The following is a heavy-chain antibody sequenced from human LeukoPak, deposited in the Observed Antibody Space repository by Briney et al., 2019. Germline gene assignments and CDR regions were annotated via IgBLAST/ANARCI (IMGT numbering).Heavy chain of an antibody. Sequence: GGSLRLSCAASGFTFSSYWMHWVRQAPGKGLVWVSRINSDGSSTSYADSVKGRFTISRGNAKNSLYLQMDSLRAEDTALYYCAKHIDTDYYGSGHFDYWGQGTLVTVSS. J-gene: IGHJ4*02. D-gene: IGHD3-10*01. CDR1: GFTFSSYW. CDR3: AKHIDTDYYGSGHFDY. V-gene: IGHV3-74*01. CDR2: INSDGSST.